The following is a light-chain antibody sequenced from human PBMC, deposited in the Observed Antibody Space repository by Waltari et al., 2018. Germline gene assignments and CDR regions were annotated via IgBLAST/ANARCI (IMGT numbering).Light chain of an antibody. Sequence: DTQMTQSPSTLSASVGDRVSITCRASRSISDWLAWYQQKPGKAPKLLIYKASNLKSGVPSRFGGSGSGTEFTLTISSLKPDDFATYYCQQYDGPSWTFGQGTKVEIK. CDR2: KAS. J-gene: IGKJ1*01. CDR3: QQYDGPSWT. V-gene: IGKV1-5*03. CDR1: RSISDW.